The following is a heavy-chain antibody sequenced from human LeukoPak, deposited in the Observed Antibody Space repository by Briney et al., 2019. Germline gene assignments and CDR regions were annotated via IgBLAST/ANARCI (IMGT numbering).Heavy chain of an antibody. Sequence: PGGSLRLSCAASGFTFSNYWMHWVRQAPGKGLVWVSRINSDGSSTTYADSVKGRFTISRDNAKNTLYVLMNSLRAEDTAVYYCARVRSGSSAGNYGMDVWGQGTTVTVSS. CDR1: GFTFSNYW. V-gene: IGHV3-74*01. CDR3: ARVRSGSSAGNYGMDV. J-gene: IGHJ6*02. D-gene: IGHD1-26*01. CDR2: INSDGSST.